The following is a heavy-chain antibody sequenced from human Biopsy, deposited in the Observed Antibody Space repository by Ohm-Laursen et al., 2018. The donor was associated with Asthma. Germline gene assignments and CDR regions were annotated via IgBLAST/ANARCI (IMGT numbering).Heavy chain of an antibody. Sequence: SLRLSCAASGFTFSSYVMNWVRQAPGKGLEWVSAITGGNDNTYYADSVKGRFTISRDYSKNTLYPQMHSLRAEDTAVYYCARGDSSNWSHYYFDYWGQGTLVTVSS. D-gene: IGHD3-22*01. CDR2: ITGGNDNT. CDR1: GFTFSSYV. J-gene: IGHJ4*02. CDR3: ARGDSSNWSHYYFDY. V-gene: IGHV3-23*01.